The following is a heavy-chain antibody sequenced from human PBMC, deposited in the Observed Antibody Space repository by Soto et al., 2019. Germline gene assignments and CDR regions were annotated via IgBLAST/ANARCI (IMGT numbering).Heavy chain of an antibody. V-gene: IGHV1-2*04. CDR2: INPNSGGT. J-gene: IGHJ4*02. D-gene: IGHD2-2*01. CDR3: ARGDIVVVPAAPRYFDY. Sequence: ASVKVSCKASGYTFTGYYMHWVRQAPGQGLEWMGWINPNSGGTNYAQKFQGWVTMTRDTSISTAYMELSRLRSDDTAVYYCARGDIVVVPAAPRYFDYWGQGTLVTVSS. CDR1: GYTFTGYY.